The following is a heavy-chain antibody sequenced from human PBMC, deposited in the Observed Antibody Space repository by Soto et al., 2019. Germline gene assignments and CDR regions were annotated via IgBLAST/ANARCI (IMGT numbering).Heavy chain of an antibody. CDR3: ARSAIQGWSWDPMIDY. V-gene: IGHV3-23*01. Sequence: PGGSPRLSCAASGFIFSSYGVTWVRHVPGKGLEWVSVISVSGGTTYYADSVKGRFTISRDNSKSTLYLQMNSLRAEDTAVFYCARSAIQGWSWDPMIDYLGQGTLVTVSS. J-gene: IGHJ4*02. CDR1: GFIFSSYG. CDR2: ISVSGGTT. D-gene: IGHD2-15*01.